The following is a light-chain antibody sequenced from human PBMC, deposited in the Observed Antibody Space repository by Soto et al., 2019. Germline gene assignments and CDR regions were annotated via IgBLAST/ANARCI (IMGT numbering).Light chain of an antibody. CDR2: DVT. CDR3: SSYAGSYTPYV. CDR1: SSDVGGYKY. J-gene: IGLJ1*01. V-gene: IGLV2-11*01. Sequence: QSVLTQPRSVSGLPGQSVTISCTGTSSDVGGYKYVSWYQQHPGKVPKLMISDVTQRPSGVPDRFSGSRSGNTASLTISGLQAEDEADYFCSSYAGSYTPYVFGTGTKLTVL.